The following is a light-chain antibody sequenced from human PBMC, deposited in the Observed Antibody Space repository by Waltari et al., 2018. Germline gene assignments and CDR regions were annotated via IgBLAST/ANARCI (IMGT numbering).Light chain of an antibody. CDR2: HHN. Sequence: SYVLTQPPSVSVAPGETDTSTCGGTYIGSKRVHSYQVKPGQAPKLVIFHHNDRPSGIPERFSGANSGNTATLTITRVEVEDEADYCCQVWDSGTDHLVFGGGTRLTVL. V-gene: IGLV3-21*04. J-gene: IGLJ2*01. CDR1: YIGSKR. CDR3: QVWDSGTDHLV.